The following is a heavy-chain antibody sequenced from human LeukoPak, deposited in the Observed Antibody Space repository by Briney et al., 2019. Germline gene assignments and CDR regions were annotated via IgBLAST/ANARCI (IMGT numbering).Heavy chain of an antibody. CDR1: GYTFTGYY. CDR3: ARAYCGGDCWGSSDFDY. D-gene: IGHD2-21*02. V-gene: IGHV1-2*02. Sequence: ASVKVSCKVSGYTFTGYYMHWVRQAPGQGLEWMGWINPNSGGTNYAQKFQGRVTMTRDTSISTAYMELSRLRSDDTAVYCCARAYCGGDCWGSSDFDYWGQGTLVTVSS. J-gene: IGHJ4*02. CDR2: INPNSGGT.